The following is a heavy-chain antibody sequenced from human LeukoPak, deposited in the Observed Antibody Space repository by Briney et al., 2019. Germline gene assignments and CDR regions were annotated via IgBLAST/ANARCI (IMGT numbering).Heavy chain of an antibody. CDR1: GGSISSSSYY. Sequence: SETLSLTCTVSGGSISSSSYYWGWIRQPPGKGLEWIGSIYYSGSTYYNPSLKSRVTISVDTSKNQFSLKLSSVTAADTAVYYCARTNNWFDPWGQGTLVTVSS. CDR3: ARTNNWFDP. V-gene: IGHV4-39*07. CDR2: IYYSGST. J-gene: IGHJ5*02.